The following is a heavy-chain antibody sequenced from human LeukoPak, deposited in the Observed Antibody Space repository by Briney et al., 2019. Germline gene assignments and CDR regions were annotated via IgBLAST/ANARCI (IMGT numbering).Heavy chain of an antibody. J-gene: IGHJ4*02. D-gene: IGHD5-12*01. CDR3: AREGGGYAHDSDY. Sequence: TGGSLRLSCAASGFTFSSYSMNWVRQAPGKGLEWVSYISSSSSTIYYADSVKGRFTISRDNAKNSLYLQMNSLRAEDTAVYYCAREGGGYAHDSDYWGQGTLATVSS. V-gene: IGHV3-48*04. CDR1: GFTFSSYS. CDR2: ISSSSSTI.